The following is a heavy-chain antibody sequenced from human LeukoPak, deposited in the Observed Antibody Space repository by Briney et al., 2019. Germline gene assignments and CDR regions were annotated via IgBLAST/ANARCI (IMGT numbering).Heavy chain of an antibody. V-gene: IGHV3-21*01. CDR1: GFTFSSYS. J-gene: IGHJ4*02. Sequence: PGGSLRLSCAASGFTFSSYSMNWVRQAPGKGLEWVSSISSSSSYIYYAASVEGRFTISRDNSRKTLSLQMNTLRTEDTAVYYCARSRGYCGGEAQCDFTYWGQGTLVTVSS. CDR2: ISSSSSYI. CDR3: ARSRGYCGGEAQCDFTY. D-gene: IGHD2-21*01.